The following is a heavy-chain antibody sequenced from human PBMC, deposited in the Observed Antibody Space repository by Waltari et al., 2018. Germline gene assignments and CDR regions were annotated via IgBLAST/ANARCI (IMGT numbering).Heavy chain of an antibody. CDR2: INHSGST. Sequence: QVQLQQWGAGLLKPSETLSLTCAVYGGSFSGYYWSWIRQPPGKGLEWIGEINHSGSTNYNPSLKSRVTISVDTSKNQFSLKLSSVTAADTAVYYCATVLGYCSGGSCYNWFDPWGQGTLVIVSS. CDR3: ATVLGYCSGGSCYNWFDP. J-gene: IGHJ5*02. V-gene: IGHV4-34*01. CDR1: GGSFSGYY. D-gene: IGHD2-15*01.